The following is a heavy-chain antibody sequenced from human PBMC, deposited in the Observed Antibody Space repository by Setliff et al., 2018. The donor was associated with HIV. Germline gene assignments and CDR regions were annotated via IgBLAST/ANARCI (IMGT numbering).Heavy chain of an antibody. CDR3: ARDSGDSYGSGGYYDAFDI. CDR1: GFNFNYSW. D-gene: IGHD3-10*01. J-gene: IGHJ3*02. Sequence: GGSLRLSCAASGFNFNYSWMHWVRQAPGEGLVWVSRIHYDGTASYADSVKGRFTISRDNAKSTPDLQMNSLRVEDTAVYFCARDSGDSYGSGGYYDAFDIWGQGTMVTVSS. V-gene: IGHV3-74*01. CDR2: IHYDGTAS.